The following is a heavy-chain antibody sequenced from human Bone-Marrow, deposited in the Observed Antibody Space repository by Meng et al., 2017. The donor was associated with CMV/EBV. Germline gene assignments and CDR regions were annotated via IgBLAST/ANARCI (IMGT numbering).Heavy chain of an antibody. CDR3: ARDRRGYGDNWFDP. J-gene: IGHJ5*02. V-gene: IGHV1-2*02. Sequence: ASGYTFTGYYMHWARQAPGQGLEWMGWINPNSGGTNYAQKFQGRVTMTRDTSISTAYMELSRLRSDDTAVYYCARDRRGYGDNWFDPWGQGTLVTVSS. CDR1: GYTFTGYY. CDR2: INPNSGGT. D-gene: IGHD5-12*01.